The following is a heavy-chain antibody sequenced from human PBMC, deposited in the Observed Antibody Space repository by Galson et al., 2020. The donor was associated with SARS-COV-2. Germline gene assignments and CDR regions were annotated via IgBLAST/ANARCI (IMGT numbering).Heavy chain of an antibody. CDR2: IWSDGSNK. Sequence: EGSLRLSCAPSRFSCSTYAMHRVRQAPGKGLEWVAVIWSDGSNKSYADSVKGRFIISRDNSKNTLYLQMISLRAEDTAVYYCARDYYGSGSYDNWFDPWGQGTLVTVSS. J-gene: IGHJ5*02. CDR3: ARDYYGSGSYDNWFDP. V-gene: IGHV3-33*01. D-gene: IGHD3-10*01. CDR1: RFSCSTYA.